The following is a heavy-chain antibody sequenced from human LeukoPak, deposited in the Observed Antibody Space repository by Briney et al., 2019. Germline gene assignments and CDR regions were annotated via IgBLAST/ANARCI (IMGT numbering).Heavy chain of an antibody. V-gene: IGHV4-61*01. D-gene: IGHD3-22*01. CDR1: GDSVSGISFY. CDR3: ARYYDSSGYWSTPHFDY. CDR2: IQYSGST. Sequence: SETLSLTCTVSGDSVSGISFYWSWIRQPPGKGLQYIGYIQYSGSTNYNPSLKSRVTISVDTSKNQFSLKLSSVTAAGTAVYYCARYYDSSGYWSTPHFDYWGQGTLVTVSS. J-gene: IGHJ4*02.